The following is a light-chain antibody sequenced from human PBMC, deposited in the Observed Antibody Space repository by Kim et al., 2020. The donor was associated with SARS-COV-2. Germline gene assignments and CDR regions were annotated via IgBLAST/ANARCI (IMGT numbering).Light chain of an antibody. CDR2: YDT. Sequence: APGKPARITCGENSIGLIGVHWYQQKPGQAPVLVIYYDTDRPSGIPERFSGSNSGNTATLTISRVEAGDEADYYCQVWDTGSDHPIFGGGTQLTVL. J-gene: IGLJ2*01. V-gene: IGLV3-21*04. CDR3: QVWDTGSDHPI. CDR1: SIGLIG.